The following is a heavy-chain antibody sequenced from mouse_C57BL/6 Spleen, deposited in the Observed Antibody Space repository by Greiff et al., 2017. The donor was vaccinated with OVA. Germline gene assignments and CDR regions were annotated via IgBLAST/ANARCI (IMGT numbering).Heavy chain of an antibody. V-gene: IGHV14-4*01. J-gene: IGHJ4*01. D-gene: IGHD2-1*01. CDR3: TTSYGNYGGDAMDY. CDR1: GFNIKDDY. Sequence: VQLQQSGAELVRPGASVKLSCTASGFNIKDDYMHWVKQRPEQGLEWIGWIDPENGDTEYASKFQGKATITADTSSHTAYLQLSSLTSEDTAVYYCTTSYGNYGGDAMDYWGQGTSVTVSS. CDR2: IDPENGDT.